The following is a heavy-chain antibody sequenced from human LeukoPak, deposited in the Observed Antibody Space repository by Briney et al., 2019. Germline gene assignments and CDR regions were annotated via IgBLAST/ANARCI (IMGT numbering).Heavy chain of an antibody. Sequence: GGSLRLSCAVSGFTFSSFSMDWVRQAPGKGLEWISYISSSGPTIYYADSVKGRFTISRDNAKNSVYLQMNSLRAEDTAVYYCTRLHGAYPIDFWGQGTLVTVSS. CDR2: ISSSGPTI. D-gene: IGHD4/OR15-4a*01. CDR1: GFTFSSFS. J-gene: IGHJ4*02. V-gene: IGHV3-48*01. CDR3: TRLHGAYPIDF.